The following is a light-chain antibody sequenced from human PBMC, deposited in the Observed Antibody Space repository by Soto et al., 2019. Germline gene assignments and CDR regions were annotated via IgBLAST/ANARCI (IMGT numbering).Light chain of an antibody. CDR2: GAS. CDR3: QQCYRSPRT. Sequence: EIVLTQSPATLSVTQGERATLSCRASQSVSSNLAWYQQKPGQAPRLLIYGASTMHSGIPSRFSGSGSGTDFTLTISCLQSEDFAVYYCQQCYRSPRTFGQGTKVDIK. J-gene: IGKJ1*01. V-gene: IGKV3-15*01. CDR1: QSVSSN.